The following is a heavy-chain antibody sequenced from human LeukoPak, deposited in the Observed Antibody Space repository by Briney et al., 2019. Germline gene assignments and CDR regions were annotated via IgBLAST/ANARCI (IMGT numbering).Heavy chain of an antibody. D-gene: IGHD2-15*01. CDR3: ARDPAVEDGAILVVGRYFDY. J-gene: IGHJ4*02. CDR2: ISNDGSKK. CDR1: GFTFSSYD. Sequence: GGSLRLSCAASGFTFSSYDMHWVRQAPGKGLEWVAVISNDGSKKYSADSVRGRFTTSRDNTKNTLYLQMNRLSAEDTAVYYSARDPAVEDGAILVVGRYFDYWGQGTLVTVSS. V-gene: IGHV3-30-3*01.